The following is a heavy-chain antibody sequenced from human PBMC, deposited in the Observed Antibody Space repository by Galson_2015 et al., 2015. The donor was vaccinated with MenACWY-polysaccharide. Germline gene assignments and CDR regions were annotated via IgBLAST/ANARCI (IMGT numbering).Heavy chain of an antibody. V-gene: IGHV3-23*01. CDR3: AKEKEPSKVTTRRGFDY. CDR2: ISGSGGST. J-gene: IGHJ4*02. CDR1: GFTFSTYW. Sequence: SLRLSCAASGFTFSTYWMTWVRQAPGKGLEWVSAISGSGGSTFYADSVKGRFTISRDNSKNTLYLLVNSLRAEDTAVYYCAKEKEPSKVTTRRGFDYWGQGTLVTVSS. D-gene: IGHD4-17*01.